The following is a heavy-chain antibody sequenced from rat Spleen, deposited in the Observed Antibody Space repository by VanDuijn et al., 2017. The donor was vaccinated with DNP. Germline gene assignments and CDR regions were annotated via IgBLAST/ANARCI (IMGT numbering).Heavy chain of an antibody. J-gene: IGHJ1*01. CDR2: ISYSGST. CDR1: AYSITTNY. Sequence: EVQLQESGPGLVKPSQSLSLTCSVTAYSITTNYWGWIRKFPGNKMEWVGHISYSGSTSSNPSLKSRISITRDTSKNQYFLQLNSVTTEDTATYYCARRRLPYWYFDFWGPGTMVTVSS. CDR3: ARRRLPYWYFDF. V-gene: IGHV3-1*01. D-gene: IGHD1-4*01.